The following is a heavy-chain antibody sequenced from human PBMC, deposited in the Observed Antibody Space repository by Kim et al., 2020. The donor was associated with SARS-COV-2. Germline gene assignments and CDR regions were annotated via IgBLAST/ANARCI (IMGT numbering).Heavy chain of an antibody. CDR2: IKSKTDGGTT. J-gene: IGHJ4*02. V-gene: IGHV3-15*01. D-gene: IGHD3-10*01. CDR1: GFTFSNAW. CDR3: TKEGYYGSGSYYY. Sequence: GGSLRLSCAASGFTFSNAWMSWDRQAPGKGLEWVGRIKSKTDGGTTDYAAPVKGRFTISRDDSKNTLCLQMNRLKTEDTAVYYCTKEGYYGSGSYYYWGQGTRVTVSS.